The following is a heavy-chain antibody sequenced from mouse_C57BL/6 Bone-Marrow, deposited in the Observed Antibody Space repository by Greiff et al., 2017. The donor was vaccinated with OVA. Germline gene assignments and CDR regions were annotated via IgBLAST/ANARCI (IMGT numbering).Heavy chain of an antibody. CDR3: ARLAWFAY. V-gene: IGHV14-2*01. CDR2: IDPEDGET. J-gene: IGHJ3*01. CDR1: GFNFKDYY. Sequence: VHVKQSGAELVKPGASVKLSCTASGFNFKDYYMHWVKQRPEQGLEWIGRIDPEDGETKYAPKFTGKAPITADTSSNTAYLQLSSLTSEDTAVYYCARLAWFAYWGQGTLVTVSA.